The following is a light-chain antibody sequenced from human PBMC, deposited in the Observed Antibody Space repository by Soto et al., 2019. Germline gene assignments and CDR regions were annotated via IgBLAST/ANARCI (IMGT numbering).Light chain of an antibody. CDR2: DVS. J-gene: IGLJ1*01. CDR1: SSDFGGYNY. V-gene: IGLV2-14*03. Sequence: QSALTQPASVSGSPGQSITISCTGTSSDFGGYNYVSWYRHHPGKAPKLIIYDVSNRPSGVSIRFSGSKSDNTASLTISGLQPEDEADYHCSSYTTSNTRQIVFGTGTKVT. CDR3: SSYTTSNTRQIV.